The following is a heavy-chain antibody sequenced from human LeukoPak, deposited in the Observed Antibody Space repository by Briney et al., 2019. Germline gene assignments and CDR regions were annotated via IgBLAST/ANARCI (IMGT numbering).Heavy chain of an antibody. CDR1: GGSISSYY. D-gene: IGHD6-13*01. Sequence: SETLSLTCTVSGGSISSYYWSWIRQHPGKGLEWIGYIYYSGSTYYNPSLKSRVTISVDTPKNQFSLKLSSVTAADTAVYYCARASSAAGPFDYWGQGTLVTVSS. J-gene: IGHJ4*02. V-gene: IGHV4-59*06. CDR3: ARASSAAGPFDY. CDR2: IYYSGST.